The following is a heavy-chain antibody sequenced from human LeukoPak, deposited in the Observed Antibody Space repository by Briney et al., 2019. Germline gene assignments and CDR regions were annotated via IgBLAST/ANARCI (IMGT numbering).Heavy chain of an antibody. CDR3: ARDMWSSGWYFDC. J-gene: IGHJ4*02. CDR2: ISSSSSYI. V-gene: IGHV3-21*01. CDR1: GFTISSYS. D-gene: IGHD6-19*01. Sequence: PGGSLRLSCAASGFTISSYSMNWVRQAPGKGLEWVSLISSSSSYIYYADSVRGRFTISRDNAKNSLYLQMNSLRAEDTAVYYCARDMWSSGWYFDCWGQGTQVTVSS.